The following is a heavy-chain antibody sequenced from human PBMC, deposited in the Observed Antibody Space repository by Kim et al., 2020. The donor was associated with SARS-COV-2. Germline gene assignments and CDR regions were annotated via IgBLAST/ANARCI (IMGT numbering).Heavy chain of an antibody. CDR2: IYYSGST. D-gene: IGHD2-2*02. Sequence: SETLSLTCTVSGGSISSYYWSWIRQPPGKGLEWIGYIYYSGSTNYNPSLKSRVTISVDTSKNQFSLKLSSVTAADTAVYYCAREVPATAIPVWGQGTLVTVSS. J-gene: IGHJ4*02. CDR1: GGSISSYY. CDR3: AREVPATAIPV. V-gene: IGHV4-59*01.